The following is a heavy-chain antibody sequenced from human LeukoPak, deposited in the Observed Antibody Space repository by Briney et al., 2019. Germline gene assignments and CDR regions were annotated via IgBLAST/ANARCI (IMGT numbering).Heavy chain of an antibody. Sequence: PGGSLRLSCAASGFTFSNAWMSWVRQAPGKGLEWVGRIKSKTDGWTTDYAAPVKGRFTISRDDSKNTLYLQMNSLKTEDTAVYYCTTLPYYYGSGKYWGQGTLVTVSS. D-gene: IGHD3-10*01. CDR2: IKSKTDGWTT. CDR1: GFTFSNAW. J-gene: IGHJ4*02. CDR3: TTLPYYYGSGKY. V-gene: IGHV3-15*01.